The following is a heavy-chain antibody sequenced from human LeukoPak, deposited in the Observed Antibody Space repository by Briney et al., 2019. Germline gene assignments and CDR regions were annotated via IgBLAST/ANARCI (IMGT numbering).Heavy chain of an antibody. J-gene: IGHJ4*02. Sequence: SQTLSLTCTVSRGSLSSGRYYWSWIRQPAGTGLEWIGRIYTTGRTIYNPSLESQVTISINTSKNQFSLKLTSVTATDTAMYYCARESLEFRFFDFWGQGALVTVSS. CDR3: ARESLEFRFFDF. D-gene: IGHD1-1*01. CDR2: IYTTGRT. CDR1: RGSLSSGRYY. V-gene: IGHV4-61*02.